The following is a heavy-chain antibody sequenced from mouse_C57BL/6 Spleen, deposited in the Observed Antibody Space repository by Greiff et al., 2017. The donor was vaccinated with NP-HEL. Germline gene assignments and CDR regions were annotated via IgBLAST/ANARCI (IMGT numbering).Heavy chain of an antibody. CDR1: GYTFTDYE. CDR2: IDPETGGT. CDR3: TRKGPGDYGNYDWYFDV. D-gene: IGHD2-1*01. V-gene: IGHV1-15*01. Sequence: QVQLQQSGAELVRPGASVTLSCKASGYTFTDYEMHWVKQTPVHGLEWIGAIDPETGGTAYNQKFKGKAILTADTSSSTAYMELRSLTSEDSAVYYCTRKGPGDYGNYDWYFDVWGTGTTVTVSS. J-gene: IGHJ1*03.